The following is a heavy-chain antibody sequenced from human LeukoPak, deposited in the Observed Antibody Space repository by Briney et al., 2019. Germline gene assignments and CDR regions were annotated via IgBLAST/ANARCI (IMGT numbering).Heavy chain of an antibody. CDR1: GGSISSYY. CDR2: IYYSGST. D-gene: IGHD4-17*01. V-gene: IGHV4-59*01. Sequence: PSETLSLTCTVSGGSISSYYWSWIRQPPGKGLKWIGYIYYSGSTNYNPSLKSRVTISVDTSKNQFSLKLSSVTAADTAVYYCARDDYGDYYHWFDPWGQGTLVTVSS. J-gene: IGHJ5*02. CDR3: ARDDYGDYYHWFDP.